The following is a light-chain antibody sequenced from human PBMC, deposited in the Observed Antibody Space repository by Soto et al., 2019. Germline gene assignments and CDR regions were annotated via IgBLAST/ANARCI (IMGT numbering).Light chain of an antibody. V-gene: IGLV2-14*01. J-gene: IGLJ2*01. CDR1: TSDFGGSKY. CDR2: EVS. Sequence: QSALTQPASVSGSPGQSITISCTGATSDFGGSKYVSWYQHHPGKAPKLMIYEVSNRPSGVSNRFSGSKSGNMASLTISGLQAGDEAAYYCSAYAGSSAPVLFGGGTKLTVL. CDR3: SAYAGSSAPVL.